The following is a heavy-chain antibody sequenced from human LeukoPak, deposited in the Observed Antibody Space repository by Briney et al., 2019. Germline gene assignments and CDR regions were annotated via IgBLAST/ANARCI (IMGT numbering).Heavy chain of an antibody. CDR1: GGSISSSSYY. V-gene: IGHV4-39*07. CDR3: AREMATTQPDAFDI. J-gene: IGHJ3*02. D-gene: IGHD5-12*01. CDR2: IYYSGST. Sequence: SETLSLTCTVSGGSISSSSYYWGWIRQPPGKGLEWIGSIYYSGSTYYNPSLKSRVTISVDTSKNLFSLKLSSVTAADTAVYYCAREMATTQPDAFDIWGQGTMVTVSS.